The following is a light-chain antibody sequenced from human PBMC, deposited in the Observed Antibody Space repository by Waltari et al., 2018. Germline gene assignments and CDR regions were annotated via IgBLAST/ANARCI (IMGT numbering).Light chain of an antibody. J-gene: IGLJ2*01. CDR3: QSTDTIGTTVV. CDR2: KDT. CDR1: VLTKEY. Sequence: SYGLTQPPSVSVSPGQTARINCSGDVLTKEYGYWYQPKPGRAPVVVIFKDTERPPGIPERFSGSGSGTTVTLTITGVQAEDEADYYCQSTDTIGTTVVFGGGTRLIAL. V-gene: IGLV3-25*03.